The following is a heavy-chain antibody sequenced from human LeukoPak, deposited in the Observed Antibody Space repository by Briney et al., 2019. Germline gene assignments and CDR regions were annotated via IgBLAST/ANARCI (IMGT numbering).Heavy chain of an antibody. Sequence: ASVKVSCKVSGYTLTELSMHWVRQAPGKGLEWMGGFDPEGGETIYAQKLQGRVTMTTDTSTSTAYMELRSLRSDDTAVYYCARVLYSSGWYGPYYYYMDVWGKGTTVTISS. J-gene: IGHJ6*03. CDR1: GYTLTELS. V-gene: IGHV1-24*01. CDR2: FDPEGGET. CDR3: ARVLYSSGWYGPYYYYMDV. D-gene: IGHD6-19*01.